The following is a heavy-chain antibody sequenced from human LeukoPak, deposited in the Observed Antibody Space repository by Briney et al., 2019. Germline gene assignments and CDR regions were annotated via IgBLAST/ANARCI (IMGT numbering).Heavy chain of an antibody. V-gene: IGHV4-31*03. J-gene: IGHJ3*02. CDR2: IYYSGST. Sequence: SETLSLTCTVSGGSISSGGYYWSWIRQHPGKGLEWFGYIYYSGSTYYNPSLKSRVTISVDTSKNQFSLKMSPVTGADTAVYFWARDSSSTAAEYAFDIWGQGTMVTVSS. CDR3: ARDSSSTAAEYAFDI. D-gene: IGHD6-25*01. CDR1: GGSISSGGYY.